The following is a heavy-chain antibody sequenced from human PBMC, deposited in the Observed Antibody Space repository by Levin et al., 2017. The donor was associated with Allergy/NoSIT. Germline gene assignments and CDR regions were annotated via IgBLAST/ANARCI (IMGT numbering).Heavy chain of an antibody. CDR3: TRDPTIVVVPAAISAPFDY. V-gene: IGHV3-49*03. D-gene: IGHD2-2*01. Sequence: GGSLRLSCTASGFTFGDYAMSWFRQAPGKGLEWVGFIRSKAYGGTTEYAASVKGRFTISRDDSKSIAYLQMNSLKTEDTAVYYCTRDPTIVVVPAAISAPFDYWGQGTLVTVSS. CDR2: IRSKAYGGTT. CDR1: GFTFGDYA. J-gene: IGHJ4*02.